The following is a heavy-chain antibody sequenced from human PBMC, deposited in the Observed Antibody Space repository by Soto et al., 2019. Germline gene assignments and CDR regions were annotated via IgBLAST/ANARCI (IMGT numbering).Heavy chain of an antibody. CDR3: AREAAAAEFDP. CDR1: GGSISSYY. D-gene: IGHD6-13*01. J-gene: IGHJ5*02. V-gene: IGHV4-59*01. Sequence: SETLSLTCTVSGGSISSYYWSWVRQPPGKGLEWIGYIYYSGSTNYNPSLKSRVTISVDTSKNQFSLKLSSVTAADTAVYYCAREAAAAEFDPWGQGTLVTVSS. CDR2: IYYSGST.